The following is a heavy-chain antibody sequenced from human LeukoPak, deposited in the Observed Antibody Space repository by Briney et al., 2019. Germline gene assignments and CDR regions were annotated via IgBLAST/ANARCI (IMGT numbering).Heavy chain of an antibody. Sequence: SETLSLTCTVSGGSISSYYWSWIRQPPGKGLEWIGYIYYSGSTNSNPSLTSRVAISVDTSKNQFSLKLSSVTAADTAIYYCARGGATGARTRGAFVPSFDNWGQGTLVTVSS. CDR3: ARGGATGARTRGAFVPSFDN. CDR1: GGSISSYY. CDR2: IYYSGST. D-gene: IGHD4-11*01. J-gene: IGHJ4*02. V-gene: IGHV4-59*01.